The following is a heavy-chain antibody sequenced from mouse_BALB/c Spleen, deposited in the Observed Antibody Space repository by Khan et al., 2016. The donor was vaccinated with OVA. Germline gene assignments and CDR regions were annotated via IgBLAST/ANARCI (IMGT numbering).Heavy chain of an antibody. Sequence: QIQLVQSGPELKKPGETVKISCKASGFTFTNYGMNWVKQAPGKGLRWMGWINTYTGEPTYADYFKGRFAFSLETSASTAYLQINNLKNEDMATYFCARTYYSYDRYFDVWGAETTVTVSS. D-gene: IGHD2-12*01. CDR3: ARTYYSYDRYFDV. CDR1: GFTFTNYG. V-gene: IGHV9-1*02. CDR2: INTYTGEP. J-gene: IGHJ1*01.